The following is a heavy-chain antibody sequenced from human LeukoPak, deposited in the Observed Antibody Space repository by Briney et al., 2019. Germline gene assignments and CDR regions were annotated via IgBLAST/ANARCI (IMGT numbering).Heavy chain of an antibody. V-gene: IGHV1-69*02. CDR3: VRAAGWHYFDY. J-gene: IGHJ4*02. Sequence: ASVKVSCKASGGTFSSYTISWVRQAPGQGLEWMGRIIPILGIANYAQKFQGRVTITADKSTSTAYMELSSLRSEDTAVYYCVRAAGWHYFDYWGQGTLVTVSS. CDR1: GGTFSSYT. CDR2: IIPILGIA. D-gene: IGHD6-13*01.